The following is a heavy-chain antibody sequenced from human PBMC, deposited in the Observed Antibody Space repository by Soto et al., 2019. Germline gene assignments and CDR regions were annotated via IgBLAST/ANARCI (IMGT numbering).Heavy chain of an antibody. J-gene: IGHJ4*02. D-gene: IGHD6-13*01. CDR2: IWYDGSNK. CDR3: ARTTEGIAAEEYYLDY. Sequence: QVQLVESGGGVDQPGRSLRLSCAASGFTFSSYGMHWVRQAPGKGLEWVAVIWYDGSNKYYADSVKGRFTISRDNSKNTLHLQMNGLRAEDTAVYYCARTTEGIAAEEYYLDYWGQGTLVTVSS. CDR1: GFTFSSYG. V-gene: IGHV3-33*01.